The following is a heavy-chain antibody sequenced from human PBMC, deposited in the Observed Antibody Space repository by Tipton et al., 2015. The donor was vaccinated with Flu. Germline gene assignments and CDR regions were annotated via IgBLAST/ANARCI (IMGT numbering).Heavy chain of an antibody. J-gene: IGHJ4*02. CDR1: GYSITSGSF. CDR3: ARVENYYDSSGYSDDY. V-gene: IGHV4-61*02. Sequence: TLSLTCAVSGYSITSGSFWGWIRQPAGKGLEWIGRIYTSGSTNYNPSLKSRVTISVDTSKNQFSLKLSSVTAADTAVYYCARVENYYDSSGYSDDYWGQGTLVTVSS. D-gene: IGHD3-22*01. CDR2: IYTSGST.